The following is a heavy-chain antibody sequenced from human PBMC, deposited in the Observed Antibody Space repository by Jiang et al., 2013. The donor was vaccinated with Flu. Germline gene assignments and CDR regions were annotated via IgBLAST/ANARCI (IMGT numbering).Heavy chain of an antibody. Sequence: KGRFTISRDNSKNTLYLQMNSLRAEDTAVYYCASYIAAASTGFFDYWGQGTLVTVSS. V-gene: IGHV3-30*01. D-gene: IGHD6-13*01. J-gene: IGHJ4*02. CDR3: ASYIAAASTGFFDY.